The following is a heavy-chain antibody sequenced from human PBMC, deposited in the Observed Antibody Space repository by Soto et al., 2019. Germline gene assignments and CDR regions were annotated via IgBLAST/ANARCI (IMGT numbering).Heavy chain of an antibody. CDR2: ISASGGRT. J-gene: IGHJ4*02. D-gene: IGHD3-22*01. CDR3: AKDSAYYYDSSGHCFDY. CDR1: GFTFSFYA. V-gene: IGHV3-23*01. Sequence: SGGSLRLSCATSGFTFSFYAMSWVRQAPGKGLEWVSGISASGGRTYYADSVKGRFTISRDKSKNTLYLQMNSLRAEDTAVYYCAKDSAYYYDSSGHCFDYWGQGTLVTVSS.